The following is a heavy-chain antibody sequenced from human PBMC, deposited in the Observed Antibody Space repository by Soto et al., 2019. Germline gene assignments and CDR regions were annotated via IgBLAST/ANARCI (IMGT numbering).Heavy chain of an antibody. CDR1: GFTFSNAW. Sequence: EVQLVESGGGLVKPGGSLRLSCAASGFTFSNAWMSWVRQAPGKGLEWVGRIKSKTDGGTTDYAAPVKGRFTISRDDSKITLYLQMNSLKPEDTAVYYCTTGPGGPDIVATTNWGYYWGQGTLVTVSS. D-gene: IGHD5-12*01. CDR3: TTGPGGPDIVATTNWGYY. CDR2: IKSKTDGGTT. V-gene: IGHV3-15*01. J-gene: IGHJ4*02.